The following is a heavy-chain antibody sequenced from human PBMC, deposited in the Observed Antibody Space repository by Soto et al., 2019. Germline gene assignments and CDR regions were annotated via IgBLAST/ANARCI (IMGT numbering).Heavy chain of an antibody. CDR3: ARDRMVYAAHPDNWFDP. Sequence: QVQLVQSGAEVKKPGSSVKVSCKASGGSFSSYAISWVRQAPGQGLEWMVGIIPIFGRANYAQKFQGRVTITADESTSTAYMERSSLRSEDTAVYYCARDRMVYAAHPDNWFDPWGQGTLVTVSS. CDR2: IIPIFGRA. D-gene: IGHD2-8*01. J-gene: IGHJ5*02. CDR1: GGSFSSYA. V-gene: IGHV1-69*12.